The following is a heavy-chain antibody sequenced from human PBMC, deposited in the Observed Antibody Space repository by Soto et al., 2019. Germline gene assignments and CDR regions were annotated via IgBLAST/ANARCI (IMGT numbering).Heavy chain of an antibody. CDR1: GFTFNNYG. V-gene: IGHV3-33*01. CDR2: IWHDGSNK. Sequence: QVQLVESGGGVVQPGRSLRLSCAASGFTFNNYGMHWVRQAPGKGLEWVALIWHDGSNKGYADSVKGRFTISRDNSKNTLNRKMNSLTVEDTAVYYCTRAAIRGELLDYWGQGTQVTVSS. CDR3: TRAAIRGELLDY. J-gene: IGHJ4*02. D-gene: IGHD1-26*01.